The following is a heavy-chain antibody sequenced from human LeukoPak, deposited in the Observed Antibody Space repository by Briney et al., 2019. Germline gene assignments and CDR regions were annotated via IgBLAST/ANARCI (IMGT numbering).Heavy chain of an antibody. J-gene: IGHJ4*02. V-gene: IGHV1-2*02. CDR1: GYTFTGYY. D-gene: IGHD3-16*01. CDR3: ARESSYVHFDY. Sequence: ASVKVSCKASGYTFTGYYMHWVRQAPGQGLEWMGWINPNSGGTNYAQKFQGRVTMTRDTSTSTAYMELRSLRSDDTAVYYCARESSYVHFDYWGQGTLVTVSS. CDR2: INPNSGGT.